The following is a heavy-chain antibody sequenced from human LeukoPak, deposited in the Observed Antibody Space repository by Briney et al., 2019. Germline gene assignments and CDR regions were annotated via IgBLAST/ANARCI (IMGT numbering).Heavy chain of an antibody. CDR3: AKEGSGGYGDYYYYMDV. D-gene: IGHD5-12*01. J-gene: IGHJ6*03. V-gene: IGHV3-9*01. CDR1: GFTFDVYA. CDR2: ISWNGGNI. Sequence: GGSLRLSCAASGFTFDVYAMHWVRQAPGKGLEWVSSISWNGGNIGYADSVKGRFTISRDNAKNTLYLQMNSLRPEDTAFYYCAKEGSGGYGDYYYYMDVWGKGTTVTVSS.